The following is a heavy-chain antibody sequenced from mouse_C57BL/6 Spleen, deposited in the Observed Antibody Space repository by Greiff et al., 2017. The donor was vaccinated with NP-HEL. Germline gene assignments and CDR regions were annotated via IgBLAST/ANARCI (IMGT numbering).Heavy chain of an antibody. CDR1: GYTFTSYW. CDR2: IDPSDSYT. V-gene: IGHV1-50*01. D-gene: IGHD3-2*02. J-gene: IGHJ2*01. Sequence: QVQLQQPGAELVKPGASVKLSCKASGYTFTSYWMQWVKQRPGQGLEWIGEIDPSDSYTNYNQKFKGKATLTVDTSSSTAYMQLSSLTSEDSAVYYGANTAQATNGYWGKGTTLTVSS. CDR3: ANTAQATNGY.